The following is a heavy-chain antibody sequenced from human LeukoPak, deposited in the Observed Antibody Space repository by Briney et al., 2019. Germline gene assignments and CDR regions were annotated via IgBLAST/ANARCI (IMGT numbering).Heavy chain of an antibody. CDR2: IYYSGST. CDR3: ARHDYGDYGPFDC. CDR1: GGSISRSSYY. D-gene: IGHD4-17*01. Sequence: SETLSLTCTVSGGSISRSSYYWGWVRQPPGKGLEWIGTIYYSGSTYYNTSLKSRVTISVDMSNNQFSLKLNSVTAADTAVYFCARHDYGDYGPFDCWGQGTLVTVSS. J-gene: IGHJ4*02. V-gene: IGHV4-39*01.